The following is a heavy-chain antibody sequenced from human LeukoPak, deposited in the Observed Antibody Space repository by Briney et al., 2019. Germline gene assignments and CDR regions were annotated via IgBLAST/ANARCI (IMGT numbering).Heavy chain of an antibody. CDR1: GGTFSSYA. J-gene: IGHJ4*02. CDR3: AGAKVGARQDLDY. CDR2: IIPIFGTA. Sequence: GSSVKVSCKASGGTFSSYAISWVRQAPGQGLEWMGGIIPIFGTANYAQKFQGRVTITADESTSTAYMELSSLRSEDTAVYYCAGAKVGARQDLDYWGQGTLVTVSS. V-gene: IGHV1-69*01. D-gene: IGHD1-26*01.